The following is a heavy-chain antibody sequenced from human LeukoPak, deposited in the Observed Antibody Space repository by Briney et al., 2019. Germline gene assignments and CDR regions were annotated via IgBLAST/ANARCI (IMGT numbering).Heavy chain of an antibody. Sequence: GGSLRLSCAASGFTFSDYYMSWIRQAPGKGLEWVSYISSSGSTIHYADSVKGRFTISRDNAKNSLFLQMNSLRAEDTAVYYCARERTGGTYYCDYWGQGTLVTVSS. CDR3: ARERTGGTYYCDY. CDR1: GFTFSDYY. CDR2: ISSSGSTI. V-gene: IGHV3-11*04. J-gene: IGHJ4*02.